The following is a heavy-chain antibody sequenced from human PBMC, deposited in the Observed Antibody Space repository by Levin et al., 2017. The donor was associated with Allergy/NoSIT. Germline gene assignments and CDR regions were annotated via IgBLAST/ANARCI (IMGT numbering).Heavy chain of an antibody. Sequence: SGESLKISCAASGFTFSNYAMHWVRQAPGKGLEWVAIISYDGSDKYYADSVKGRFTISRDNSKNTLYLQMHSLRAEDTAVYYCARAPATMVQDYYYYAMDVWGQGTTVTVSS. CDR1: GFTFSNYA. D-gene: IGHD3-10*01. CDR2: ISYDGSDK. V-gene: IGHV3-30*04. J-gene: IGHJ6*01. CDR3: ARAPATMVQDYYYYAMDV.